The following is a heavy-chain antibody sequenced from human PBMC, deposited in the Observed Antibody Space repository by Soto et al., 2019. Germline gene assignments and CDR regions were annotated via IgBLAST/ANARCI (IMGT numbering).Heavy chain of an antibody. CDR1: GGSISSYY. V-gene: IGHV4-59*01. CDR2: IYYSGST. Sequence: SETLSLTCTVSGGSISSYYWSWIRQPPGKGLEWIGYIYYSGSTNYNPSLKSRVTISVDTSKNQFSLKLSSVTAADTAVYYCARDYYDFWSGYLRGDYYYYMDVWGKGTTVTVSS. J-gene: IGHJ6*03. D-gene: IGHD3-3*01. CDR3: ARDYYDFWSGYLRGDYYYYMDV.